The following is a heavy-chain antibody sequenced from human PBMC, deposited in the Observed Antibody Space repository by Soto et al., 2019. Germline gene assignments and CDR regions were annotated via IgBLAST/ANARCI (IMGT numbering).Heavy chain of an antibody. D-gene: IGHD2-21*02. Sequence: VQLVQSGAEVKKPGSSVKVSCKASGGTFRNYPFIWVRQAPGQGLDWMGGIIPIFDTTDYGQRFQGRVTITADESTNTAYMELSSLRSDDTAVYYCARGLYCGGGCYSHFDYWGQGTLVTGSS. V-gene: IGHV1-69*01. J-gene: IGHJ4*02. CDR3: ARGLYCGGGCYSHFDY. CDR1: GGTFRNYP. CDR2: IIPIFDTT.